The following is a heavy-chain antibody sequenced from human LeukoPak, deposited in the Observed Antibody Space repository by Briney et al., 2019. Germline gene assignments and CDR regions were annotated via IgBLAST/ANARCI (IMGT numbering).Heavy chain of an antibody. D-gene: IGHD4-23*01. CDR1: GGTFSSYA. J-gene: IGHJ4*02. Sequence: SVTVSCKASGGTFSSYAISWVRQAPGQGLEWMGGIIPIFGTANYAQKFQGRVTITTDESTSTAYMELSSLRSEDTAVYYCARGVDYGGNSGRLDYWGQGTLVTVSS. V-gene: IGHV1-69*05. CDR2: IIPIFGTA. CDR3: ARGVDYGGNSGRLDY.